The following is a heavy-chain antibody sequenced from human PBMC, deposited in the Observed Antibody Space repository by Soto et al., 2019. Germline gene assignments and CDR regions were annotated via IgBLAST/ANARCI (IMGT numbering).Heavy chain of an antibody. CDR1: GFTFSSYG. CDR3: AKDPRGWPPRDAFDI. V-gene: IGHV3-30*18. J-gene: IGHJ3*02. Sequence: PVGSLRLSCAASGFTFSSYGMHWVRQAPGKGLEWVAVISYDGSNKYYADSVKGRFTISRDNSKNTLYLQMNSLRAEDTAVYYCAKDPRGWPPRDAFDIWGQGTMVTVSS. CDR2: ISYDGSNK. D-gene: IGHD6-19*01.